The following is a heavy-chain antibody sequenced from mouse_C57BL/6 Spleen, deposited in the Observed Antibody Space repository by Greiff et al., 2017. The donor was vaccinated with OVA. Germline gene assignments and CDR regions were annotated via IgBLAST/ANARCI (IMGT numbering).Heavy chain of an antibody. V-gene: IGHV10-3*01. J-gene: IGHJ4*01. Sequence: EVHLVESGGGLVQPKGSLKLSCAASGFTFNTYAMHWVRQAPGKGLEWVARIRSKSSNYATYYADSVKDRFTISRDDSQSMLYLQMNNLKTEDTAMYYCVRVNYYSNYDYYAMDYWGQGTSVTVSS. CDR1: GFTFNTYA. CDR3: VRVNYYSNYDYYAMDY. D-gene: IGHD2-5*01. CDR2: IRSKSSNYAT.